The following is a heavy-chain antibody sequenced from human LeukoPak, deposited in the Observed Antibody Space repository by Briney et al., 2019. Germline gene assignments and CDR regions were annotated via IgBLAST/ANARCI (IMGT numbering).Heavy chain of an antibody. CDR2: ISSSSNYI. CDR3: ARDNGDVVAPLMDV. V-gene: IGHV3-21*01. Sequence: GGSLRHSCAASGFTLSTYTMNWVRQAPGKGLEWVSSISSSSNYIYYADSVKGRFTISRDDAKNSLSLQMNSLRAEDTAVYYCARDNGDVVAPLMDVWGKGTTVTISS. CDR1: GFTLSTYT. D-gene: IGHD2-21*01. J-gene: IGHJ6*04.